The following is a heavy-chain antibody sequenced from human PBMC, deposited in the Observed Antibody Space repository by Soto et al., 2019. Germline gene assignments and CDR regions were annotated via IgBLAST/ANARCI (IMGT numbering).Heavy chain of an antibody. CDR1: GYSFTSYW. CDR2: IYPGDSDT. V-gene: IGHV5-51*01. CDR3: ARNELAGYSSSWPAEKNWFDP. Sequence: PGESLKISCKGSGYSFTSYWIGWVRQMPGKGLEWMGIIYPGDSDTRYSPSFQGQVTISADKSISTAYLQWSSLKASDTAMYYCARNELAGYSSSWPAEKNWFDPWGQGTLVTVSS. D-gene: IGHD6-13*01. J-gene: IGHJ5*02.